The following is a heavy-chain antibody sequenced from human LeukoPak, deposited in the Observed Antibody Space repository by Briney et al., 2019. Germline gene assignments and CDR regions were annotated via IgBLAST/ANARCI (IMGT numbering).Heavy chain of an antibody. CDR1: GFTFSNYW. CDR3: ARGDDSSGDY. V-gene: IGHV3-7*04. J-gene: IGHJ4*02. Sequence: GGSLRISCAASGFTFSNYWMSWVRQAPGKGLEWVTNIHQDGNEKYYVDSVKGRFTISRDNAKNLLHLQMDSLRVEDTAVYYCARGDDSSGDYWGQGTLVTVSS. D-gene: IGHD3-16*01. CDR2: IHQDGNEK.